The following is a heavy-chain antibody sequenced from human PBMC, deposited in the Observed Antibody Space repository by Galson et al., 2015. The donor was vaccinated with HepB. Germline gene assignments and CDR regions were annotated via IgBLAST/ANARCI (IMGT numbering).Heavy chain of an antibody. CDR1: GFSLNTHT. V-gene: IGHV3-21*01. J-gene: IGHJ6*02. CDR3: ARDSGIAGNYYLEYYGMDV. Sequence: SLRLSCAASGFSLNTHTINWVRQSPGKGLEWVSSITSESSRSFTYYADSVKGRFSISRDSAKNSVYLQMNSLGAEDTATYYCARDSGIAGNYYLEYYGMDVWGQGTTVTVSS. D-gene: IGHD3-10*01. CDR2: ITSESSRSFT.